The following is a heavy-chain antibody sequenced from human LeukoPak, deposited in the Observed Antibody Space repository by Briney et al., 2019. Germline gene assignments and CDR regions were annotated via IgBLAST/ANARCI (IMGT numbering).Heavy chain of an antibody. V-gene: IGHV4-61*01. D-gene: IGHD2-2*01. Sequence: SETLSLTCTVFGGSFSSGRNYWSWIRQPPGKGLEWIGYIYNSGNTNYNPSLESRVTISADTSKNQFSLNLRSVTAADTAIYYCARDWCSSTSCYSDYYYGIDVWGQGTTVTVSS. CDR3: ARDWCSSTSCYSDYYYGIDV. CDR1: GGSFSSGRNY. J-gene: IGHJ6*02. CDR2: IYNSGNT.